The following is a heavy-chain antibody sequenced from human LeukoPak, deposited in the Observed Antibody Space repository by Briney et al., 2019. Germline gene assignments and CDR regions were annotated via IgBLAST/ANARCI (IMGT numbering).Heavy chain of an antibody. CDR1: GYSISSGYY. V-gene: IGHV4-38-2*01. Sequence: KPSETLSLTCAVSGYSISSGYYWGWIRQPPGRGLEWIGNIYHSGSNYYNPSLKSRVTISVDTSKTQFSLKVSSVTAADTAVYYCARPGSGSYVDAFEIWGQGTMVTVSS. CDR3: ARPGSGSYVDAFEI. D-gene: IGHD1-26*01. CDR2: IYHSGSN. J-gene: IGHJ3*02.